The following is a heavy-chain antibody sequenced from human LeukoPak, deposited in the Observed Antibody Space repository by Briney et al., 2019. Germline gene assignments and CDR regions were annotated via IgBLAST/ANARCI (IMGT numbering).Heavy chain of an antibody. CDR1: GFTFTSSA. CDR3: AATLRGYSGYDQIDY. Sequence: SVKVSCKASGFTFTSSAMQWVRQARGQRLEWIGWIVVGSGNTNYAQKFQERVTITRDMSTSTAYMELSSLRSEDTAVYYCAATLRGYSGYDQIDYWGQGTLVTVSS. D-gene: IGHD5-12*01. CDR2: IVVGSGNT. J-gene: IGHJ4*02. V-gene: IGHV1-58*02.